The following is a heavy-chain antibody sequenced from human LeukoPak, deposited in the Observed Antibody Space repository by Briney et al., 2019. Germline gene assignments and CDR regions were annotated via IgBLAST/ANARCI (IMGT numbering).Heavy chain of an antibody. CDR2: ISYDGSNK. CDR1: GFTFSSYG. J-gene: IGHJ6*02. CDR3: AKDSWDNWNEGLGSYGMDV. Sequence: PGRSQRLSCAASGFTFSSYGMHWVRQAPGKGLEWVAVISYDGSNKYYADSVKGRFTISRDNSKNTLYLQMNSLRAEDTAVYYCAKDSWDNWNEGLGSYGMDVWGQGTTVTVSS. V-gene: IGHV3-30*18. D-gene: IGHD1-20*01.